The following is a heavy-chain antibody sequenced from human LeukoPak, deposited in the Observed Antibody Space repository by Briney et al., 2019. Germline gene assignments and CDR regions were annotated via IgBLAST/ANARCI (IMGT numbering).Heavy chain of an antibody. J-gene: IGHJ4*02. CDR1: GFTFSSYA. CDR3: AKVPGRYFDWDGDY. CDR2: ISGSGGST. V-gene: IGHV3-23*01. D-gene: IGHD3-9*01. Sequence: PGGSLRLSCAASGFTFSSYAMSWVRQAPGKGLEWVSAISGSGGSTYYADSVKGRFTISRDNSKNTLYLQMNSLRAEDTAVYYCAKVPGRYFDWDGDYWGQGTLVTVSS.